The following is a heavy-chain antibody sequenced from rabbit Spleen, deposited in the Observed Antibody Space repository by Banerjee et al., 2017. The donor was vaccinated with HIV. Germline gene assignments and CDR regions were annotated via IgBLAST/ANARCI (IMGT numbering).Heavy chain of an antibody. D-gene: IGHD6-1*01. CDR3: ARGYAAYGYAANL. J-gene: IGHJ4*01. CDR2: ISAGDGGNT. V-gene: IGHV1S40*01. CDR1: GFSFSTSYY. Sequence: QSLEESGGDLVKPGASLTLTCTASGFSFSTSYYMYWVRQAPGKGLEWIACISAGDGGNTAYASWAKGRFTISKTSSTMVTLQMTSLTAADTATYFCARGYAAYGYAANLWGPGTLVTVS.